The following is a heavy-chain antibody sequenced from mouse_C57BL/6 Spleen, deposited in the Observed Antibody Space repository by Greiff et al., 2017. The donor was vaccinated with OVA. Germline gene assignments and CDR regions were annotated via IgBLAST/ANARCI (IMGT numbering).Heavy chain of an antibody. CDR3: ARAGTGIDY. V-gene: IGHV3-6*01. Sequence: EVKLMESGPGLVKPSQSLSLTCSVTGYSITSGYYWNWIRQFPGNKLEWMGYISYDGSNNYNPSLKNRISITRDTSKNQFFLKVNSVTTEDTATYYCARAGTGIDYWGQGTTLTVSS. CDR2: ISYDGSN. CDR1: GYSITSGYY. D-gene: IGHD4-1*01. J-gene: IGHJ2*01.